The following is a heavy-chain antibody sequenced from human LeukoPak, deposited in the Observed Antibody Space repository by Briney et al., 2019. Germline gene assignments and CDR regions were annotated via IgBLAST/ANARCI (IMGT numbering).Heavy chain of an antibody. CDR2: ISYDGSNK. CDR1: GFTFSSYA. J-gene: IGHJ4*02. D-gene: IGHD3-9*01. V-gene: IGHV3-30*14. Sequence: GGSLRLSCAASGFTFSSYAMSWVRQAPGKGLEWVAVISYDGSNKYYADSVKGRFTISRDNSKNTLYLQMNSLRAEDTAVYYCARGFDDILTGDYYFDYWGQGTLVTVSS. CDR3: ARGFDDILTGDYYFDY.